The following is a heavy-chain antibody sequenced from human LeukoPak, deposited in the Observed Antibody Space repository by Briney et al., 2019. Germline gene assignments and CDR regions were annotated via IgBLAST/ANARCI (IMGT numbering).Heavy chain of an antibody. D-gene: IGHD1-26*01. Sequence: GGPLRLSCAASGFTLDDYGMSWVRQAPGKGLEWVSGFNWNGGSTGYADSVKGRFTISRDNAKNSLYLQMNSLRAEDTALYYCARRWDSRFYFDYWGQGTLVTVSS. CDR2: FNWNGGST. CDR1: GFTLDDYG. J-gene: IGHJ4*02. V-gene: IGHV3-20*04. CDR3: ARRWDSRFYFDY.